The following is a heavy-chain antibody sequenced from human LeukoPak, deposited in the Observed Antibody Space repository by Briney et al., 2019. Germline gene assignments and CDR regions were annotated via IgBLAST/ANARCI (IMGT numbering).Heavy chain of an antibody. CDR1: GYTFTSYD. CDR3: ARAYYESSAYRHAVYFDY. V-gene: IGHV1-46*01. Sequence: ASVKVSCKASGYTFTSYDMNWVRQATGQGLEWMGIINPSDDSTRYAQKFQGRVTMTKDTSTNTVYMHLSSLSSDDTAVYYYARAYYESSAYRHAVYFDYWGQGTLVTVSS. CDR2: INPSDDST. D-gene: IGHD3-22*01. J-gene: IGHJ4*02.